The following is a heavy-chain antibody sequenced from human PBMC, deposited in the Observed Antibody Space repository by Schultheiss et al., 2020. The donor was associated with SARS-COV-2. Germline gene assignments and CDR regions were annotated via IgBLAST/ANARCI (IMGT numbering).Heavy chain of an antibody. CDR2: ISYDGSNK. CDR1: GFTFSSYA. D-gene: IGHD6-13*01. V-gene: IGHV3-30-3*01. Sequence: GGSLRLSCAASGFTFSSYAMHWVRQAPGKGLEWVAVISYDGSNKYYADSVKGRFTISRDNAKNSLYLQMNSLRAEDTAVYYCAKDEGWQQLQRYYFDYWGQGTQVTVSS. J-gene: IGHJ4*02. CDR3: AKDEGWQQLQRYYFDY.